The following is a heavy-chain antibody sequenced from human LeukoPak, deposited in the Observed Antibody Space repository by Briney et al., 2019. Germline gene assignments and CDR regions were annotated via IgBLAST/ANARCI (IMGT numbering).Heavy chain of an antibody. CDR2: IYPNSGAT. CDR1: GYTFTGYY. Sequence: GASVKVSCKASGYTFTGYYMHWVQQAPGQGLGWMGWIYPNSGATKYAQKFQGRVTMTRDTSISTAYMELSGLRSDDTAVYYCGTLLSNGPFDYWGQGSLVTVSS. CDR3: GTLLSNGPFDY. J-gene: IGHJ4*02. V-gene: IGHV1-2*02.